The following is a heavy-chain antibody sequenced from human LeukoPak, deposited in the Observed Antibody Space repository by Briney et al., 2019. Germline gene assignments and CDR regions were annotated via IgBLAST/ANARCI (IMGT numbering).Heavy chain of an antibody. J-gene: IGHJ3*02. D-gene: IGHD3-22*01. CDR1: GYTLTELS. Sequence: SVTLSCKVSGYTLTELSMHWVRQAPGQGLEWMEGIIPIFGTANYAQKFQGRVTITADESTSTAYMELSSLRSEDTAVYYCARDWLGSSGPGAFDIWGQGTMVTVSS. V-gene: IGHV1-69*13. CDR3: ARDWLGSSGPGAFDI. CDR2: IIPIFGTA.